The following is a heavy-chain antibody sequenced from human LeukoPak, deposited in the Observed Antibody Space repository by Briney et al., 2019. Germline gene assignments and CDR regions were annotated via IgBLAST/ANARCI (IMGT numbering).Heavy chain of an antibody. CDR1: GFTFDDYT. CDR2: ISWDGGTR. J-gene: IGHJ4*02. V-gene: IGHV3-43*01. CDR3: AKEMVVAAALDY. D-gene: IGHD2-15*01. Sequence: GGFLRLSCAASGFTFDDYTIHWVRQAPGKGLEWVSLISWDGGTRYYADSVKGRFTISRDNSKNSLYLQMNSLRTKDTALYYCAKEMVVAAALDYWGQGTLVTVSS.